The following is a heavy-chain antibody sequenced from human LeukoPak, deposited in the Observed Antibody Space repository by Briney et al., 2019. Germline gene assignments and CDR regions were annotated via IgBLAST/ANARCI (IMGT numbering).Heavy chain of an antibody. CDR3: TRAHTNYYDSSGY. D-gene: IGHD3-22*01. J-gene: IGHJ4*02. Sequence: PGGSLRLSCAASGFTFSSYWMHWVRQAPGKGLVWVSRINNDGSITRYADSVKGRFTISRDNAKNTLYLQMNSLRAEDTAAYYCTRAHTNYYDSSGYWGQGTLVTVSS. CDR2: INNDGSIT. CDR1: GFTFSSYW. V-gene: IGHV3-74*01.